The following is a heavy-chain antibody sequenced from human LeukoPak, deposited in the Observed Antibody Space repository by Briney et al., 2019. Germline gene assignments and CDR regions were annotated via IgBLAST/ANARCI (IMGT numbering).Heavy chain of an antibody. J-gene: IGHJ4*02. CDR1: GFTFSSYA. Sequence: GGSLRLSCASSGFTFSSYAMSWVRQAPGKGLEWVSSISGSGGSTYYADSVKGRFTISRDNSKNTLSLEMNSPRAEDTAVYYCAKGRGYDILTDNFFDYWGQGTLVTVSS. CDR2: ISGSGGST. D-gene: IGHD3-9*01. CDR3: AKGRGYDILTDNFFDY. V-gene: IGHV3-23*01.